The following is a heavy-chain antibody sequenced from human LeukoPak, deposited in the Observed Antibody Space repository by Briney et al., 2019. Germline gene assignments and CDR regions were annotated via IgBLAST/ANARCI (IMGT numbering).Heavy chain of an antibody. D-gene: IGHD3-16*01. Sequence: SETLSLTCTGSGGSISSYFWSWIRQPPGKGLEGIGYVYYSGSTNYNPSRKSRVTISVDTSKKQFSLKLSSATAADTAVYYCARVLDLSKRGLDAFDIWGQGTMVTVSS. CDR3: ARVLDLSKRGLDAFDI. J-gene: IGHJ3*02. CDR2: VYYSGST. CDR1: GGSISSYF. V-gene: IGHV4-59*01.